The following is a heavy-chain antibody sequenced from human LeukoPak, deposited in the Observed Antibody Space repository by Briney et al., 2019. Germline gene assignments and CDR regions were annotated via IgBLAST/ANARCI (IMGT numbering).Heavy chain of an antibody. J-gene: IGHJ4*02. CDR3: AKSSVRGDYGGYYFDY. CDR1: GFTFSSYG. Sequence: GGSLRLSCAASGFTFSSYGMHWVRQAPGKGLEWVAVISYDGSNKYYADSVKGRFTISRDNSKNTLYLQMNSLRAEDTAVYYCAKSSVRGDYGGYYFDYWGQGTLVTVSS. D-gene: IGHD4-17*01. CDR2: ISYDGSNK. V-gene: IGHV3-30*18.